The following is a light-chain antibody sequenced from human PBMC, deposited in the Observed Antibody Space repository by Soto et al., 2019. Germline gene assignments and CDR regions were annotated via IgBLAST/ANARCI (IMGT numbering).Light chain of an antibody. CDR2: AAS. CDR1: ETIASY. J-gene: IGKJ1*01. Sequence: DIQLTQSPSSLSASVGDRVTITCRASETIASYLNWYQQKPGKAPNLLIYAASTLKSGFPSRFSGTGSGTDFTLTISLLQPEDFATYYCQQTYNPPRTFGQGTKVESK. CDR3: QQTYNPPRT. V-gene: IGKV1-39*01.